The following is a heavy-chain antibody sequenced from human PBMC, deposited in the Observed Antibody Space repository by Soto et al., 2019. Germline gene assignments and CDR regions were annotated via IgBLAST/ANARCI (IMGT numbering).Heavy chain of an antibody. V-gene: IGHV1-8*01. D-gene: IGHD3-22*01. Sequence: QVQLVQSGAEVKKPGASVKVSCKASGYTFTSYDINWVRQATGQGLEWMGWMNPNSGNTGYAQKFQGRVTMTRNTSISTAYMELSSLRAESTAVYYCARRKITMIVAQPLDYWGQGTLVTVSS. J-gene: IGHJ4*02. CDR2: MNPNSGNT. CDR3: ARRKITMIVAQPLDY. CDR1: GYTFTSYD.